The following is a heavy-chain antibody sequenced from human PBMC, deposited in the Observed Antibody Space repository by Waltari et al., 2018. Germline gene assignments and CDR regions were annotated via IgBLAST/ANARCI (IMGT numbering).Heavy chain of an antibody. D-gene: IGHD3-22*01. V-gene: IGHV1-69*13. CDR3: ARGDYYDSSGYYGAWDYYGMDV. Sequence: QVQLVQSGAEVKKPGSSVKVSCKASGGTFSSYAISWVRPAPGHGLEWMGGIIPIFGTANYAQKFQGRVTITADESTSTAYMELSSLRSEDTAVYYCARGDYYDSSGYYGAWDYYGMDVWGQGTTVTVSS. CDR1: GGTFSSYA. CDR2: IIPIFGTA. J-gene: IGHJ6*02.